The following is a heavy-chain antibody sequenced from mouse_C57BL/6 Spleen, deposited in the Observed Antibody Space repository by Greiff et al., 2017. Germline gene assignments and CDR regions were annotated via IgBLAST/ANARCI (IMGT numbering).Heavy chain of an antibody. CDR1: GYAFSSYW. CDR2: IYPGDGDT. Sequence: QVQLKQSGAELVKPGASVKISCKASGYAFSSYWMNWVKQRPGKGLEWIGQIYPGDGDTNYNGKFKGKATLTADKSSSTAYMQLSSLTSEDSAVYFCARGYYSNSFDYWGQGTSLTVSS. J-gene: IGHJ2*02. CDR3: ARGYYSNSFDY. D-gene: IGHD2-5*01. V-gene: IGHV1-80*01.